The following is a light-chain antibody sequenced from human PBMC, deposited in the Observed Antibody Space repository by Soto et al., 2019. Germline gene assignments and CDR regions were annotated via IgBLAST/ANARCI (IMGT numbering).Light chain of an antibody. J-gene: IGKJ5*01. CDR1: QSVYNY. V-gene: IGKV3-11*01. CDR2: DAS. Sequence: EIVLTQSPATLSLSPGERATLSCRASQSVYNYLAWYQQKPGQAPRLLISDASNRATGIPARFSGSGSGTDFTLTISSLEPEDFAVYYCQHRSTWPPITFGQGTRLDIK. CDR3: QHRSTWPPIT.